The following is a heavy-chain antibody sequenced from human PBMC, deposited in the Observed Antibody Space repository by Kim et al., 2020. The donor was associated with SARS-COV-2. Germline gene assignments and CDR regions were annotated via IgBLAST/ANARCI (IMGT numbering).Heavy chain of an antibody. CDR2: GST. D-gene: IGHD2-8*01. CDR3: ARLVPHICS. J-gene: IGHJ5*02. V-gene: IGHV4-39*01. Sequence: GSTYYNPSLKSRVTISVDTSKNQFSLKLSSVTAAGTAVYYCARLVPHICSWGQGTLVTVSS.